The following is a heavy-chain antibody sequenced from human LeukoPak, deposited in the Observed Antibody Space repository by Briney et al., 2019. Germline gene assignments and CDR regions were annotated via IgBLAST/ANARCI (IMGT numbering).Heavy chain of an antibody. J-gene: IGHJ4*02. V-gene: IGHV4-39*01. CDR3: ARHGSTSGWYRSHFDY. CDR1: GGSISSSIYY. D-gene: IGHD6-19*01. Sequence: SETLSLTCTVSGGSISSSIYYWGWIRQPPGKGLEWIGSIYYSGSTYYNPSLKSRVTIPVDTSKNEFSLKLSSVTAADTAVYYCARHGSTSGWYRSHFDYWGQGTLVTVSS. CDR2: IYYSGST.